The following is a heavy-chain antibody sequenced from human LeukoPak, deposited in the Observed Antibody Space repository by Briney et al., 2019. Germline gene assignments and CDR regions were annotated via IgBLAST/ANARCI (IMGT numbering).Heavy chain of an antibody. CDR1: GDSIDSGSFY. J-gene: IGHJ4*02. Sequence: SETLSLTCTVSGDSIDSGSFYWGWIRQPPGKGLEWIGSIYYSGSTYYNPSLKSRVTISVDTSKNQFSLKLSSVTAADTAVYYCARTRYYYNSRSYGAPYYFDYWGQGTLVTVSS. CDR3: ARTRYYYNSRSYGAPYYFDY. V-gene: IGHV4-39*01. D-gene: IGHD3-10*01. CDR2: IYYSGST.